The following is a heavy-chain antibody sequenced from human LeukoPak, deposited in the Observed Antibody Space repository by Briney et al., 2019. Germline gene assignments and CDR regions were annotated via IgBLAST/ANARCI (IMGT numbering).Heavy chain of an antibody. CDR3: TRDPGLTNFYYYMDV. J-gene: IGHJ6*03. CDR1: GYIFTNYY. Sequence: ASVKISCKASGYIFTNYYMHWVRQAPGQGLEWLGIINPSGGSTTYAQKFQGRVTMTSDMSTNTAYMESSSLISEDTAVYYCTRDPGLTNFYYYMDVWGKGTTVTVSS. V-gene: IGHV1-46*01. D-gene: IGHD4-11*01. CDR2: INPSGGST.